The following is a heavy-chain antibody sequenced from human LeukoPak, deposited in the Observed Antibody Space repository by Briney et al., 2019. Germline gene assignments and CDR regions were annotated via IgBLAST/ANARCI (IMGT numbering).Heavy chain of an antibody. CDR2: IDPSGGST. J-gene: IGHJ4*02. CDR1: GYTFTSYY. V-gene: IGHV1-46*01. Sequence: ASVKVSCKASGYTFTSYYMHWVRQAPGQGLEWMGIIDPSGGSTSYAQKFQGKVTMTRDTSTSTVYMELSSLRSEDTAVYYCARDPSDYDFWSGYYKEGFDYWGQGTLVTVSS. D-gene: IGHD3-3*01. CDR3: ARDPSDYDFWSGYYKEGFDY.